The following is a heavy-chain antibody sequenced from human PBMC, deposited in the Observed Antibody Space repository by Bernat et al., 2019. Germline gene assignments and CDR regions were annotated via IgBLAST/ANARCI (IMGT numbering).Heavy chain of an antibody. V-gene: IGHV3-13*04. CDR3: ARGPHSPLGGRYYYYMDV. Sequence: EVQLVESGGGLVQPGGSLRLSCAASGFTFRNYDMHWVRQATGKGLEWVSAIGTAGDTFEPDSVKGQFTISRENAKNSLYLQMNSLRAGDTAVYYCARGPHSPLGGRYYYYMDVWGKGTTVTVSS. D-gene: IGHD3-16*01. J-gene: IGHJ6*03. CDR2: IGTAGDT. CDR1: GFTFRNYD.